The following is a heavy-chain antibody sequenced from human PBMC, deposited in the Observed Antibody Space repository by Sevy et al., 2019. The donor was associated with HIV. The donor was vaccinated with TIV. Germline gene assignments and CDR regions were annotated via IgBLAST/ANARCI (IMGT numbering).Heavy chain of an antibody. CDR2: IKSKTDGGTT. Sequence: GGSLRLSCAASGFTFSNAWMSWVRQAPGKGLEWVGRIKSKTDGGTTDYAAPVKGRFTISRDDSKNKLYLQMNSLKTEDTAVYYCTTDLAYCGGDCFFLRTKYYGMDVWGQGTTVTVSS. CDR1: GFTFSNAW. D-gene: IGHD2-21*01. J-gene: IGHJ6*02. V-gene: IGHV3-15*01. CDR3: TTDLAYCGGDCFFLRTKYYGMDV.